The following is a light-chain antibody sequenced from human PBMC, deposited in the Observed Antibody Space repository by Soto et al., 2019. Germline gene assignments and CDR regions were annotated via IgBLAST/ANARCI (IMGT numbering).Light chain of an antibody. V-gene: IGKV1-8*01. Sequence: AIRMTQSPSSISASTGDRVTITCRASQGISSFLAWYQQKPGKAPKLLFYAAATLQRGAPSRFSASGSGTDFTLTISRLQSEDFATYFCQQYLSYPYTFGQGTKLEI. CDR1: QGISSF. CDR2: AAA. CDR3: QQYLSYPYT. J-gene: IGKJ2*01.